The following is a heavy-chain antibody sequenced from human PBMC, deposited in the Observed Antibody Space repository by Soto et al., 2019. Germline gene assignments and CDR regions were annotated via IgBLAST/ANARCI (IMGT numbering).Heavy chain of an antibody. Sequence: EVQLVESGGGLVKPGGSLRLSCAASGFTFSNAWMSWVRQAPGKGLEWVGRLKSKTDGGTTDYAAPVKGRFTISRDDSKNTLYLQMNSLKTEDTAVYYCTTINYGDYVFDYWGQGTLVTVSS. CDR3: TTINYGDYVFDY. V-gene: IGHV3-15*01. CDR1: GFTFSNAW. J-gene: IGHJ4*02. D-gene: IGHD4-17*01. CDR2: LKSKTDGGTT.